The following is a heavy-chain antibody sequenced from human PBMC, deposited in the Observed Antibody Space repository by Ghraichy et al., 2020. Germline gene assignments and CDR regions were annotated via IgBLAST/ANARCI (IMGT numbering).Heavy chain of an antibody. CDR1: GGSISISSYF. V-gene: IGHV4-39*01. CDR2: NYYRGSS. D-gene: IGHD2/OR15-2a*01. J-gene: IGHJ6*02. CDR3: TRRKNFDGVDV. Sequence: SETLSLTCTVSGGSISISSYFWGWIRQPPGKGPEWIGSNYYRGSSNYKPSLKSRVTISVDTSKNQFSLKLSSVTAADTAVYYCTRRKNFDGVDVWGQGTTVTVSS.